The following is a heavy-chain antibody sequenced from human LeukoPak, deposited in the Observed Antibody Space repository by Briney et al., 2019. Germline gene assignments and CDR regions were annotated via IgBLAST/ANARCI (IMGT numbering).Heavy chain of an antibody. CDR3: ARGLSGSEDYFDY. V-gene: IGHV3-20*04. CDR1: GFNFDDYV. CDR2: INWSGGST. J-gene: IGHJ4*02. D-gene: IGHD1-26*01. Sequence: GGSLRLSCAASGFNFDDYVMNWVRQAPGKGLEWVSGINWSGGSTGYADSVKGRFTISRDNAKNSLYLQMNSLRAEDTALYYCARGLSGSEDYFDYWGQGTLVTVSS.